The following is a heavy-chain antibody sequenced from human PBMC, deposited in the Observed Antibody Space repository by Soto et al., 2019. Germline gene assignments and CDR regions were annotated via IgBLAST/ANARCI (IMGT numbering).Heavy chain of an antibody. Sequence: GGSLRLSCAASGFTFSSYGMHWVRQAPGKGLEWVAVIWYDGSNKYYADSVKGRFTISRDNSKNTLYLQMNSLRAEDTAVYYCARDSLEYSYGFDYWGQGTLVTVSS. J-gene: IGHJ4*02. D-gene: IGHD5-18*01. CDR1: GFTFSSYG. CDR2: IWYDGSNK. CDR3: ARDSLEYSYGFDY. V-gene: IGHV3-33*01.